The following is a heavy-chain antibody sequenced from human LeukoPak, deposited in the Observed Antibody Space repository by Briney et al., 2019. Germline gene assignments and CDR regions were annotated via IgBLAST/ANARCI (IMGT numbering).Heavy chain of an antibody. J-gene: IGHJ6*02. CDR2: LDPEDVEA. CDR3: ATSASAPAYYYGLDV. V-gene: IGHV1-24*01. Sequence: GASVKVSCKVSGYTLTELSMHWVRQAPGKGLEWMGGLDPEDVEAIYAQKFQGRVTMTEDTSTDTAYMELSSLKSEDTAVYYCATSASAPAYYYGLDVWGRGTTVTVSS. D-gene: IGHD2-15*01. CDR1: GYTLTELS.